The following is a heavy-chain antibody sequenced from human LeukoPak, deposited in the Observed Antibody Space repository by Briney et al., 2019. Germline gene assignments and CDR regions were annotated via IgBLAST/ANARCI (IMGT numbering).Heavy chain of an antibody. Sequence: GGSLRLSCAASGFTFDDYAMHWVRQAPGKGLEWASGISWNSGSIGYADSVKGRFTISRDNAKNSLYLQMNSLRAEDTALYYCAKDRDYYGSGSYIVSDYWGQGTLVTVSS. CDR3: AKDRDYYGSGSYIVSDY. CDR2: ISWNSGSI. CDR1: GFTFDDYA. V-gene: IGHV3-9*01. J-gene: IGHJ4*02. D-gene: IGHD3-10*01.